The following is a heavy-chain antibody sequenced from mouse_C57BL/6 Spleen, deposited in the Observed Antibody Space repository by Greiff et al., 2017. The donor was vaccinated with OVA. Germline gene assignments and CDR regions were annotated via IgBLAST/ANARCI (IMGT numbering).Heavy chain of an antibody. D-gene: IGHD1-1*01. CDR1: GFSLSTFGMG. Sequence: QVQLKESGPGILQPSQTLSLTCSFSGFSLSTFGMGVGWIRQPSGKGLEWLAHIWWDDDKYYNSALKSRLTISKDTSKNQVFLKIANVYTADTSTYYCARTYYYGSSYWYFDVWGTGTTVTVSS. CDR2: IWWDDDK. V-gene: IGHV8-8*01. J-gene: IGHJ1*03. CDR3: ARTYYYGSSYWYFDV.